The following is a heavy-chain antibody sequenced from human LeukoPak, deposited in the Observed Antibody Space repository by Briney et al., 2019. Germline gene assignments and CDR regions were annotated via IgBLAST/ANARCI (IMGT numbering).Heavy chain of an antibody. CDR2: ISSSSSYI. J-gene: IGHJ4*02. D-gene: IGHD3-3*01. V-gene: IGHV3-21*01. Sequence: AGGSLRLSCAASGFTFSSYSMNWVRQAPGKGLEWVSSISSSSSYIYYADSVKGRFTISRDNAKNSLYLQMNSLRAEDTAVYYCARDSEEFDNTIFGVVIRYWGQGTLVTVS. CDR3: ARDSEEFDNTIFGVVIRY. CDR1: GFTFSSYS.